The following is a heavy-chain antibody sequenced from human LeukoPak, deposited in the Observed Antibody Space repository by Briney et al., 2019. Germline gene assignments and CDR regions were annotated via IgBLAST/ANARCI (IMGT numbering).Heavy chain of an antibody. CDR1: GGSMSSGSYY. Sequence: PSQTLSLTCTVSGGSMSSGSYYWSWIRQSAGKGLEYIGLIYISGSTNYNPSVKSRVTISVDTSKNQFSLKLSSVTAADTAVYYCARGGLNYYDNSGYYGYFDYWGQGTLVTVSS. CDR2: IYISGST. D-gene: IGHD3-22*01. CDR3: ARGGLNYYDNSGYYGYFDY. V-gene: IGHV4-61*02. J-gene: IGHJ4*02.